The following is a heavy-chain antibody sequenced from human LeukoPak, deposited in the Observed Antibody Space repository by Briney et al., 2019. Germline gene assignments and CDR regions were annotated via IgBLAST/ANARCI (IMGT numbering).Heavy chain of an antibody. J-gene: IGHJ4*02. CDR2: IYYRSKWSN. D-gene: IGHD5-24*01. CDR3: ARGDQNFDY. CDR1: GDSVSSRSV. V-gene: IGHV6-1*01. Sequence: SQTLSLTCAISGDSVSSRSVWNWIRQSPSRGLEWLGRIYYRSKWSNNYAVSVKSRITINPDTSKNQFSLQLSSVTAEDTAVYYCARGDQNFDYWGQGTLVTVSS.